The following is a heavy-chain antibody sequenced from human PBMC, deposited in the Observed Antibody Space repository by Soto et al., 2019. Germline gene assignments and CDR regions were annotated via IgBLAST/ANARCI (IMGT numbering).Heavy chain of an antibody. CDR1: GGSISSGGYY. D-gene: IGHD3-16*01. J-gene: IGHJ6*02. Sequence: PSETLSLTCTVSGGSISSGGYYWSWIRQHPGKGLEWVGYIYYSGSTYYNPSLKSRVTISVDTSKNQFSLKLSSVTAADTAVYYCARSRGNYAWGVYYYYYGMDVWGQGTTVTVSS. CDR2: IYYSGST. CDR3: ARSRGNYAWGVYYYYYGMDV. V-gene: IGHV4-31*03.